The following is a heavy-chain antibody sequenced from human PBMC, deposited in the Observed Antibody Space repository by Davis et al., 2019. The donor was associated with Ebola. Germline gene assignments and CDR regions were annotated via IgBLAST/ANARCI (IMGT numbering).Heavy chain of an antibody. V-gene: IGHV4-59*01. Sequence: SETLSLTCTLSGGSISSSYWSWIRQPPGKGLEWIGYIHYSESSNYNPSLKSRVTISVDTSKNHFSLKLSSVTAADTAVYYCARDSRWLVPGTYYYYGMDVWGQGTTVTVSS. J-gene: IGHJ6*02. CDR3: ARDSRWLVPGTYYYYGMDV. CDR2: IHYSESS. CDR1: GGSISSSY. D-gene: IGHD6-19*01.